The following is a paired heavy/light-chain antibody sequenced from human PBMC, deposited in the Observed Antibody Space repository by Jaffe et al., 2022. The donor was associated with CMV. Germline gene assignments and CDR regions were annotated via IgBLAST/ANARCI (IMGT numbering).Heavy chain of an antibody. Sequence: QVQLQESGPGLVKPSETLSLTCTVSGGSVSGDSYYWNWIRQPPGKGLEWIGFIYYSGNTNYNPSLKSRVTISIDTAKNQVSLKLTSVTVEDTAVYFCARASASLPTRWFDPWGQGTLVTVSS. CDR1: GGSVSGDSYY. CDR3: ARASASLPTRWFDP. CDR2: IYYSGNT. V-gene: IGHV4-61*01. J-gene: IGHJ5*02.
Light chain of an antibody. Sequence: DIQLSQSPSSLSASVGDRITVTCRASQSISTYLNWYQQKPGKAPKILIFAASSLQSGVPPRFSGSGSGTDFTLTIVTLQPEDFATYYCQQSYSTPWTFGQGTKVEMK. J-gene: IGKJ1*01. CDR1: QSISTY. V-gene: IGKV1-39*01. CDR2: AAS. CDR3: QQSYSTPWT.